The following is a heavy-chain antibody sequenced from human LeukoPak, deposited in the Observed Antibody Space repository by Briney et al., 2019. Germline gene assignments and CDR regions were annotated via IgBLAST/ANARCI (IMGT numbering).Heavy chain of an antibody. J-gene: IGHJ3*02. Sequence: ASVKVSCKASGYTFTGYYMHWVRQAPGQGLEWMGWINPNSGGANYAQKFQGRVTMTRDTSISTAYMELSRLRSDDTAVYYCARTGYSSGGPSGYAFDIWGQGTMVTVSS. CDR3: ARTGYSSGGPSGYAFDI. V-gene: IGHV1-2*02. CDR1: GYTFTGYY. CDR2: INPNSGGA. D-gene: IGHD6-19*01.